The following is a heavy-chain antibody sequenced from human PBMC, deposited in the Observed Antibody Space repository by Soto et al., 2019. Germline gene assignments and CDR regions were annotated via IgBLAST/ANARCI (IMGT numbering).Heavy chain of an antibody. CDR1: GASISSYY. CDR3: ARNGVSAAADFDY. V-gene: IGHV4-59*01. J-gene: IGHJ4*02. CDR2: IYYSGNT. Sequence: SETLSLTCTVSGASISSYYWSWIRQPPGKGLEWIANIYYSGNTNYNPSLKSRVTISVDTSRNQFSLKLSSVTAADTAVYYCARNGVSAAADFDYWGQGALVTVSS. D-gene: IGHD2-2*01.